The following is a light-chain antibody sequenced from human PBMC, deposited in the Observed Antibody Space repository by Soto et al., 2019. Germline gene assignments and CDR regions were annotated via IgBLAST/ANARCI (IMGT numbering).Light chain of an antibody. CDR1: QGISSY. J-gene: IGKJ5*01. Sequence: AIRMTQSPSSFSASTGDRVTITCRASQGISSYLAWYQQKPGKAPKLLIYAASTLQSGVPSRFSGSGSGTDITLTISCLQSEDFATYYCQQYYSYSITFGQGTRLEIK. V-gene: IGKV1-8*01. CDR3: QQYYSYSIT. CDR2: AAS.